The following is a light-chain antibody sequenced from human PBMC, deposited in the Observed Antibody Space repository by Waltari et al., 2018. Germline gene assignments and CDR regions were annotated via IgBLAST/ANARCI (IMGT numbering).Light chain of an antibody. Sequence: QSVLTQLPSSSGTPGQRVTLSCSRSSSTIARTTIHWYQPLPRTAPKLHMYSDNQRPSGVPDRFSGSKSGTSASLAISGLQSEDEADYYCAAWDDSLNLWVFGGGTELTVL. CDR2: SDN. J-gene: IGLJ3*02. CDR3: AAWDDSLNLWV. CDR1: SSTIARTT. V-gene: IGLV1-44*01.